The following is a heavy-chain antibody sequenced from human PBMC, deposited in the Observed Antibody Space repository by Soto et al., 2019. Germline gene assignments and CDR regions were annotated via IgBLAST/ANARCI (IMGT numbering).Heavy chain of an antibody. D-gene: IGHD3-10*01. Sequence: QVHLVQSGAEVKKPGSSVKVSCKTSGGSFNNYAVSWVRQARGQGLEWMGGIIPNFDTPNYAQKFQDRVTIIADESTSTVYMELRSLRSNDTAVYYCAVAMVREILIFESSGMHVWGQGTTVIVSS. J-gene: IGHJ6*02. CDR3: AVAMVREILIFESSGMHV. CDR2: IIPNFDTP. CDR1: GGSFNNYA. V-gene: IGHV1-69*01.